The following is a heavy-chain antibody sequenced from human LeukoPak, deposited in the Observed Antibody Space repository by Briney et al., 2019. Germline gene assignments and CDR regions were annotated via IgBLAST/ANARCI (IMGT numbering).Heavy chain of an antibody. D-gene: IGHD7-27*01. V-gene: IGHV1-46*01. CDR3: ARDQGTREANWVYDY. Sequence: ASVKVSCKASGYTFTSYYMHWVRQAPGQGLEWMGIINPSGGSTSYAQKFQGRVTISADKSTSTSYMELSSLRSEDTAVYYCARDQGTREANWVYDYWGQGTLVTVSS. CDR1: GYTFTSYY. CDR2: INPSGGST. J-gene: IGHJ4*02.